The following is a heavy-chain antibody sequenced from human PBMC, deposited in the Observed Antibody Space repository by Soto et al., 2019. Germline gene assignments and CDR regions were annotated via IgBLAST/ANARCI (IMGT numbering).Heavy chain of an antibody. D-gene: IGHD3-22*01. CDR2: ISAYNGNT. J-gene: IGHJ3*02. Sequence: GASVKVSCKASGYTFTSYGISWVRQAPGQGLEWMGWISAYNGNTKYAQKLQGRVTMTTDTSTSTAYMELRSLRSEDTAVYYCARGAATKIVVVMYDALEIWGQGTMVTVSS. CDR3: ARGAATKIVVVMYDALEI. CDR1: GYTFTSYG. V-gene: IGHV1-18*01.